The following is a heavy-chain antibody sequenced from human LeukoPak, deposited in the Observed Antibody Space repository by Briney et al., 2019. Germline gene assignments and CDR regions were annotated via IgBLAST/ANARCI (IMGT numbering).Heavy chain of an antibody. CDR1: GDTLSRSA. CDR2: IIPIIGTS. V-gene: IGHV1-69*06. CDR3: ARVNRALDS. J-gene: IGHJ4*02. Sequence: SVKVSCKASGDTLSRSAISWVRQAPGQGLEWMGGIIPIIGTSNNAQKFQGRVTITADKYTSTAYMELSSLRSEDTAVYYCARVNRALDSWGQGTLVTVSS.